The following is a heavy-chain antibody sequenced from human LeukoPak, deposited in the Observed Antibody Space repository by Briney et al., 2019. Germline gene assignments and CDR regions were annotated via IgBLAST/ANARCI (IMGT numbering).Heavy chain of an antibody. CDR2: ISGSDSTT. CDR1: RFTFYNSG. D-gene: IGHD1-26*01. J-gene: IGHJ4*02. CDR3: AIEQWELKY. V-gene: IGHV3-23*01. Sequence: PGGSLRLSCAASRFTFYNSGMGWVRQAPGKGLEWVSAISGSDSTTYYADSVKGRFTISRDDSRNTLYLQMNSLRAEDTAVYYCAIEQWELKYWGQGTLVTVSS.